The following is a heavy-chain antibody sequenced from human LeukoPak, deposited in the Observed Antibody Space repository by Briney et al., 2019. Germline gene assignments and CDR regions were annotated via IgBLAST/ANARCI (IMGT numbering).Heavy chain of an antibody. D-gene: IGHD1-7*01. V-gene: IGHV1-2*02. CDR2: INPNSGGT. Sequence: GGSLRLSCAASGFTFRSYWMHWVRQAPGQGLEWMGWINPNSGGTNYAQKFQGRVTMTRDTSISTAYMELSRLRSDDTAVYYCARVISAGITGTTDPNDAFDIWGQGTMVTVSS. CDR1: GFTFRSYW. J-gene: IGHJ3*02. CDR3: ARVISAGITGTTDPNDAFDI.